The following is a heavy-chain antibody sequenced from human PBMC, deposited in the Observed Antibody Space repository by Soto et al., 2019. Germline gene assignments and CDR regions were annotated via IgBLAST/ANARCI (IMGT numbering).Heavy chain of an antibody. V-gene: IGHV4-4*02. CDR3: TRNGDSTRPVCIVGWFAP. J-gene: IGHJ5*02. CDR1: SGSIDNVYW. D-gene: IGHD3-10*01. Sequence: QVQLQESGPRLVKPSGTLSLTCAVSSGSIDNVYWWCWVRQSPGGGLEGIGETSHDGVTNYNPPLATPATISIDKSKNQFNRPLTSAPAADTAMYHCTRNGDSTRPVCIVGWFAPWGPGTLFTVSS. CDR2: TSHDGVT.